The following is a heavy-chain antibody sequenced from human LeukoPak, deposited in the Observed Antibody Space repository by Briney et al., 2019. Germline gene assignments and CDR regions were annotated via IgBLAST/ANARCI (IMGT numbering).Heavy chain of an antibody. CDR3: ARDGGGSYFPFDY. V-gene: IGHV4-39*02. J-gene: IGHJ4*02. CDR2: IYYSGNT. CDR1: GGSISSNTYY. Sequence: SETLSLTCTVSGGSISSNTYYWGWIRQPPGKGLEWIGSIYYSGNTYYNPSLKSRVTISVDTSKNQFSLKLASVTAADTAVYYSARDGGGSYFPFDYWGQGTLVTVSS. D-gene: IGHD1-26*01.